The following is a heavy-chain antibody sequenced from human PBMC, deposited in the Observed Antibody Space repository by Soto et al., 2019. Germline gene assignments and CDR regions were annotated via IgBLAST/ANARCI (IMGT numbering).Heavy chain of an antibody. J-gene: IGHJ1*01. CDR3: TTVDQLLYSYFQH. CDR2: IKSKTDGGTT. D-gene: IGHD2-2*02. Sequence: EVQLVESGGGLVKPGGSLRLSCAASGFTFSNAWMSWVRQAPGKGLEWVGRIKSKTDGGTTDYAAPVKGRFTISRDYSKNPLSLQMNSLKTEDTEVYYCTTVDQLLYSYFQHWGQGTLVTVSS. V-gene: IGHV3-15*01. CDR1: GFTFSNAW.